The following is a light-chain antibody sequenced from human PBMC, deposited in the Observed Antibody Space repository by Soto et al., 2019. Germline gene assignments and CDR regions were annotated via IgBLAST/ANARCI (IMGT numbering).Light chain of an antibody. CDR3: HQRAGWPPT. CDR2: DAS. CDR1: RSVNNF. Sequence: EIVLTQSPVTLSLSPGERATLSCRATRSVNNFVAWYQQKPGQAPSLLISDASNRATGIPDRFSGSGSGTDFTLTINRLEPEDFAVYFCHQRAGWPPTFGGGTKVDIK. V-gene: IGKV3-11*01. J-gene: IGKJ4*01.